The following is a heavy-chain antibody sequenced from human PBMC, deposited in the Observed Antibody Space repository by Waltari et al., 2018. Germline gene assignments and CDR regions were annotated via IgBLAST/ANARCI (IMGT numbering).Heavy chain of an antibody. CDR1: GASINSGDYY. Sequence: QVHLQESGPGLAKPSQTLSLTCSVSGASINSGDYYWSWIRQPPGKGLEWIGYISYSGTTCYTPSLKSRVSISLDTAKNDFSLEVRSVTAADTAMYYCARVDTIFGVVPHADAFDIWGQGTMVTVAS. D-gene: IGHD3-3*01. J-gene: IGHJ3*02. CDR3: ARVDTIFGVVPHADAFDI. V-gene: IGHV4-30-4*08. CDR2: ISYSGTT.